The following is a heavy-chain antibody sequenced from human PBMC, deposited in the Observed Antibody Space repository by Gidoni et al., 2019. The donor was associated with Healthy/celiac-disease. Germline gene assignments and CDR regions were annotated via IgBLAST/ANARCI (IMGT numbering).Heavy chain of an antibody. V-gene: IGHV3-73*01. Sequence: EVQLVESGGGFVQPGGSLTLSCAAPGFTFSGSAMHWVRQASGKGLELVGRIRRKANSDETAYAASGKGRFTISRDDSKNTAYLKMNSLKTEETAVYYCTRHAYGDYAGDYWGQGTLVTVSS. D-gene: IGHD4-17*01. CDR3: TRHAYGDYAGDY. J-gene: IGHJ4*02. CDR2: IRRKANSDET. CDR1: GFTFSGSA.